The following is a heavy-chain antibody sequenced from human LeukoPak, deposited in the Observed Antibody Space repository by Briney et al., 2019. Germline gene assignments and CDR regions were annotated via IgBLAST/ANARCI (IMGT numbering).Heavy chain of an antibody. CDR2: INSDGSDT. CDR3: AKGARYYASGTYFQFDP. V-gene: IGHV3-74*01. CDR1: GFTFSSYW. D-gene: IGHD3-10*01. J-gene: IGHJ5*02. Sequence: GGSLRLSCAASGFTFSSYWMHWVRQAPGKGLVWVSRINSDGSDTSYADSVKGRFTISRDNSKDTLFLQMNTPRAEDTAVYYCAKGARYYASGTYFQFDPWGQGTLLTVSS.